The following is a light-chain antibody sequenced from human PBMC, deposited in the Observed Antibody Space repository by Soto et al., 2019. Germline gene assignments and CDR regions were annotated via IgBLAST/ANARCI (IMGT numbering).Light chain of an antibody. CDR3: QPANSFPPLT. V-gene: IGKV1D-12*01. Sequence: DIQMTQSPSSVSASVGDRVTITCRASQRISSWLAWYQQKPGKAPKLLIYAASSLQSGVPSRFSGSGSGTDFTLTISSLQPEDFATYYCQPANSFPPLTFGGGTKVEIK. J-gene: IGKJ4*01. CDR1: QRISSW. CDR2: AAS.